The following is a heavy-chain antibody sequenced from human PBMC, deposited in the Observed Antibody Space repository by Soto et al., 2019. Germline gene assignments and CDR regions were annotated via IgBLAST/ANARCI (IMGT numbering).Heavy chain of an antibody. CDR3: AKGPRGSSVY. CDR1: GFTFSSYG. D-gene: IGHD6-6*01. CDR2: ISYDGSNK. V-gene: IGHV3-30*18. J-gene: IGHJ4*02. Sequence: QVQLVESGGGVVQPGRSLRLSCAASGFTFSSYGMHWVRQAPGKGLEWVAVISYDGSNKYYADSVKGRFTISRDNSKNTLYLQMNSLRAEDTAVYYCAKGPRGSSVYWGQGTLVTVSS.